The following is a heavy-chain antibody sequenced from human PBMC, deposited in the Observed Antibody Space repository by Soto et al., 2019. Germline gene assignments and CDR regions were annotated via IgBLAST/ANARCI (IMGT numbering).Heavy chain of an antibody. D-gene: IGHD3-10*01. CDR2: ISSVGTTT. Sequence: WGSLRLSCEASGFTIIDYYMSCIRHSPWKWLEWVSYISSVGTTTYYADSVKGRFSISMDNAKNSLYLQMNSLRAEDTAVYFCAKDQEGSGSHWLGYNYYGMDVWGQGTTVTVSS. CDR1: GFTIIDYY. CDR3: AKDQEGSGSHWLGYNYYGMDV. V-gene: IGHV3-11*01. J-gene: IGHJ6*02.